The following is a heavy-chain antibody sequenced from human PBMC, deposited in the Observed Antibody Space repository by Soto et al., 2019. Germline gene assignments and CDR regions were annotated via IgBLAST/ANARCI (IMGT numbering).Heavy chain of an antibody. V-gene: IGHV3-11*06. CDR2: ISSSGSHT. J-gene: IGHJ4*02. CDR3: ARGSSAYRMFDY. D-gene: IGHD3-16*01. Sequence: GGSLRLSCAASGFTFSDYYIHWIRQAPGKGLEWVSYISSSGSHTRYADSVKGRFTISRDNAKNSLYLQMSSLRAEDTAVYFCARGSSAYRMFDYWGQGTRVTVSS. CDR1: GFTFSDYY.